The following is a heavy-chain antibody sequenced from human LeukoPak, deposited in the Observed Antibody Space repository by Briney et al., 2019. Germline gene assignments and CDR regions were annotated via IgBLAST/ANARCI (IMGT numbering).Heavy chain of an antibody. J-gene: IGHJ1*01. CDR2: IRYDGSNK. CDR3: AGVIAVAGTFYFQH. CDR1: GFTFSSYG. D-gene: IGHD6-19*01. Sequence: GGSLRLSCAASGFTFSSYGMHWVRQAPGKGLEWVAFIRYDGSNKYYADSVKGRFTISRDNSKNTLYLQMNSLRAEDTAVYYCAGVIAVAGTFYFQHWGQGTLVTVSS. V-gene: IGHV3-30*02.